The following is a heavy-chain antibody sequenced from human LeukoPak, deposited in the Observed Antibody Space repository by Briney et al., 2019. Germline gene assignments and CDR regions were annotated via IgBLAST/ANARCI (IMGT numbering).Heavy chain of an antibody. CDR2: IYESGTT. CDR3: ARGAWATRLAS. D-gene: IGHD2-15*01. J-gene: IGHJ4*02. CDR1: GESLSSYY. Sequence: SETLSLTCAVYGESLSSYYWSWVRQPPGEGLEWIGEIYESGTTKYNPSLKSRVAISMVPSKQQFSLRLSSVTAADTAVYYCARGAWATRLASWGLGTPVIVSS. V-gene: IGHV4-34*01.